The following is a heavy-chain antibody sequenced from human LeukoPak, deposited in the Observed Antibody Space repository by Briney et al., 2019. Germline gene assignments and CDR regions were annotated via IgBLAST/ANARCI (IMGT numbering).Heavy chain of an antibody. J-gene: IGHJ5*02. CDR1: GYTFTSYD. D-gene: IGHD6-19*01. Sequence: GASVKVSCKASGYTFTSYDINWVRQATGQGLEWMGWMNPNSGNTGYAQKFQGRVTMTRNTSIGTSYMELSSLRSEDTAVYYCARGGAGRGIYNWFDPWGQGTLVTVSS. CDR3: ARGGAGRGIYNWFDP. V-gene: IGHV1-8*01. CDR2: MNPNSGNT.